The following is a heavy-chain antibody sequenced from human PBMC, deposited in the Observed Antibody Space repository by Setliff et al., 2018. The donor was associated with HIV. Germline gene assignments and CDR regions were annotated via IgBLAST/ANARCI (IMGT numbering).Heavy chain of an antibody. CDR3: VRVVTIFSTGPHFDP. D-gene: IGHD3-3*01. J-gene: IGHJ5*02. CDR2: IRYDDTYK. V-gene: IGHV3-33*01. CDR1: GFTFSNYG. Sequence: LRLSCATSGFTFSNYGMHWVRQAPGKGREWVAFIRYDDTYKYYVDSVKGRFTIYRDNAKNSLYLQMNSLRAEDTAVYYCVRVVTIFSTGPHFDPWGQGTLVTVSS.